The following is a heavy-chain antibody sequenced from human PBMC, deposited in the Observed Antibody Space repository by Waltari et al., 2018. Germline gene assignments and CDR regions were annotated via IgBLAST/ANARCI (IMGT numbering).Heavy chain of an antibody. J-gene: IGHJ4*02. CDR1: GFTFSSYS. CDR2: ISSSSSYI. D-gene: IGHD6-19*01. V-gene: IGHV3-21*01. Sequence: EVQLVESGGGLVKHGGSLRLSCSASGFTFSSYSMTWVRQAPGKVLGWVSSISSSSSYIYYADSVKGRFTISRDNAKNSLYLQMNSLRAEDTAVYYCARDHGSGWSQFDYWGQGTLVTVSS. CDR3: ARDHGSGWSQFDY.